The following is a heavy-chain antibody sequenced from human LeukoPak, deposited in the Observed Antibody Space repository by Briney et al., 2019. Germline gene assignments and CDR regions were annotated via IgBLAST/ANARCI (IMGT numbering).Heavy chain of an antibody. CDR1: GGTFSSYA. CDR3: AREAPTGGFDY. D-gene: IGHD3-10*01. J-gene: IGHJ4*02. V-gene: IGHV1-69*04. Sequence: GSSVKVSCKASGGTFSSYAISWVRQAPGQGLEWMGRIIPILGIANYAQKFQGRVTITADKSTSTAYMELSSLRSEDTAVYYCAREAPTGGFDYWGQGTLVTVPS. CDR2: IIPILGIA.